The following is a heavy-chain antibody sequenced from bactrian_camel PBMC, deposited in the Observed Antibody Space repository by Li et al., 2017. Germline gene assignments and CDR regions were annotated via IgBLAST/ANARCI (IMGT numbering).Heavy chain of an antibody. CDR3: AVADSAGDCYSASEYNY. CDR1: GSTATSNS. CDR2: AYTRLGST. V-gene: IGHV3S1*01. Sequence: HVQLVESGGGLVQPGGSLRLSCVASGSTATSNSMMWFRQAPGREREGVAAAYTRLGSTYYADSVKGRFAVFLNSAKNTLYLHMNSLKPDDTAMYVCAVADSAGDCYSASEYNYWGQGTQVTVS. J-gene: IGHJ4*01. D-gene: IGHD2*01.